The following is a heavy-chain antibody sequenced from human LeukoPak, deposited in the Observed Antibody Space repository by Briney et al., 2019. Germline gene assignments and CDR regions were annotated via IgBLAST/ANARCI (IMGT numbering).Heavy chain of an antibody. J-gene: IGHJ4*02. D-gene: IGHD2-8*02. CDR2: ITGSGDST. CDR3: AKGTLRSCTGARCYPFDY. V-gene: IGHV3-23*01. Sequence: GGSLRLSCAASGFSFSAYAMNWVRQAPGKGLEWVSSITGSGDSTCIADSVKGRFTIYRDNSKNTMYMQMNILRAEDTAVYYCAKGTLRSCTGARCYPFDYWGQGTLVNVSS. CDR1: GFSFSAYA.